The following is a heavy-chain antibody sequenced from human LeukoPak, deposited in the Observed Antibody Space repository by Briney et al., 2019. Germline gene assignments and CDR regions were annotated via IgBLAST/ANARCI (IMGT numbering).Heavy chain of an antibody. CDR3: ARDGDYDFWSGYYWFDP. J-gene: IGHJ5*02. Sequence: PGGSLRLSCAASGFTFNNYALSWVRQAPGKGLEWVSGISWNSGSIGYADSVKGRFTISRDNAKNSLYLQMNSLRAEDTALYYCARDGDYDFWSGYYWFDPWGQGTLVTVST. V-gene: IGHV3-9*01. D-gene: IGHD3-3*01. CDR1: GFTFNNYA. CDR2: ISWNSGSI.